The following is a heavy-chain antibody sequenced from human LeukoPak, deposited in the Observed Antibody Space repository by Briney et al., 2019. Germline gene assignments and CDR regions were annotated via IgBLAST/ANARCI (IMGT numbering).Heavy chain of an antibody. Sequence: PSETLSLTCAVYGGSFSGYYWSWIRQPPGKGLEWIGEINHSGSTNYNPSLKSRVTIPVDTSKNQSPLKLSSVTAADTAVYYCASGRGYSYGFYYWGQGTLVTVTS. V-gene: IGHV4-34*01. CDR2: INHSGST. J-gene: IGHJ4*02. CDR3: ASGRGYSYGFYY. CDR1: GGSFSGYY. D-gene: IGHD5-18*01.